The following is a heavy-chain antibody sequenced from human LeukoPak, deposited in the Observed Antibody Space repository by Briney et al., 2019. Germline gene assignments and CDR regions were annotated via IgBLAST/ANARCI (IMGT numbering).Heavy chain of an antibody. J-gene: IGHJ4*02. CDR3: ATDKSGAIFGVVHYFDY. CDR1: GFTFDDYA. D-gene: IGHD3-3*01. V-gene: IGHV3-9*03. Sequence: PGRSLRLSCAASGFTFDDYAMHLVRQAPGKGLEWVSGISWNSGSIVYADSVKGRFPISRDNAKNSLYLQMNSLRAEDMALYYCATDKSGAIFGVVHYFDYWGQGTLVTVSS. CDR2: ISWNSGSI.